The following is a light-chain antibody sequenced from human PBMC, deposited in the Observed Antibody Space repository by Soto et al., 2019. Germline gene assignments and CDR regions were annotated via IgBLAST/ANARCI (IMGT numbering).Light chain of an antibody. V-gene: IGLV2-23*01. J-gene: IGLJ2*01. CDR3: CSYAGSSTLVL. CDR2: EGS. Sequence: QSVLTQPASVSGSPGQSITISCTGTSSDVGNYNVVSWYQQHPGKAPKLMIYEGSKRPSGVSHRFSGSKSGNTASLTISGLQAEDEADYYCCSYAGSSTLVLFGGGTKLTVL. CDR1: SSDVGNYNV.